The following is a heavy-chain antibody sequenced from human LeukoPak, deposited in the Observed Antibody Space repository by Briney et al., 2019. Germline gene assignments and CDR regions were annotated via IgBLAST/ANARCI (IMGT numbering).Heavy chain of an antibody. CDR2: ISYSGST. J-gene: IGHJ4*02. D-gene: IGHD1-26*01. V-gene: IGHV4-59*01. CDR1: GGPISSYY. Sequence: MASETLSLTCSVSGGPISSYYWSWIRQPPGKRLEWIGYISYSGSTLYNPSLESRVTISVDTSKNRFSLKLSSVTAADTAVYYCAFGGGSYHFDYWGQGTLVTVSS. CDR3: AFGGGSYHFDY.